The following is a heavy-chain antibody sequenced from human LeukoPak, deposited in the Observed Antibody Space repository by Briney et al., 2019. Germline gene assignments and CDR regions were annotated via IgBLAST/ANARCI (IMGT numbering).Heavy chain of an antibody. Sequence: SETLSLTCAVSSYSISSAYFWGWIRPSPGKGLEWTGTIYHSGNTYYNPSLKSRVTISVDTSKNQFSLRLSSVTAADTAVYYCATCSSASCYQHFEYWGQAALVTVSS. J-gene: IGHJ4*02. V-gene: IGHV4-38-2*01. CDR3: ATCSSASCYQHFEY. CDR1: SYSISSAYF. CDR2: IYHSGNT. D-gene: IGHD2-2*01.